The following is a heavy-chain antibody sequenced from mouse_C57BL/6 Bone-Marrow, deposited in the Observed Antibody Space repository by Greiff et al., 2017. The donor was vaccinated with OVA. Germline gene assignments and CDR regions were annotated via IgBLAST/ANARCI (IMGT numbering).Heavy chain of an antibody. D-gene: IGHD5-1*01. CDR1: VYTFTSYG. CDR3: ARERLSTRGAY. V-gene: IGHV1-81*01. Sequence: QVQLQQSGAELARPGASVKLSCKASVYTFTSYGISWVKQRTGQGLEWIGEIYPRSGNTYYNEKFKGKATLTADKSSSTAYMELRSLTSEDSAVYFCARERLSTRGAYWGQGTLVTVSA. J-gene: IGHJ3*01. CDR2: IYPRSGNT.